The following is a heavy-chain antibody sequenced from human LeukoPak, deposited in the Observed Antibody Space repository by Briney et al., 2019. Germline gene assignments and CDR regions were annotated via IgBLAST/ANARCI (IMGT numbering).Heavy chain of an antibody. CDR2: IDISGGST. CDR3: ARSVEYYFDY. V-gene: IGHV3-23*01. J-gene: IGHJ4*02. Sequence: GGSLRLSCAASGFSFSSHAMCWVRQAPGKGLEWVSSIDISGGSTYYADSVQGRFTISRDNSKNTLYLQMNSLRAEDTALYYCARSVEYYFDYWGQGTLVTVSS. CDR1: GFSFSSHA. D-gene: IGHD4-23*01.